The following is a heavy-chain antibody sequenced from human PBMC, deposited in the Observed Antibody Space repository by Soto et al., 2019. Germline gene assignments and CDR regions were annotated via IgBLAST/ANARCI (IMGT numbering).Heavy chain of an antibody. V-gene: IGHV1-69*06. CDR1: GRIFSSFP. Sequence: QVQVVQSGAEVKKTGSSVKISCKASGRIFSSFPTSWVRQVPGQGLEWMGGVISASGSVTYAPKFQGRVTMTAVNSAGIGYMELTSLTSEDTALYDCARVVSRDAYNAVLDQWGPGTMVTVSS. D-gene: IGHD1-1*01. J-gene: IGHJ1*01. CDR2: VISASGSV. CDR3: ARVVSRDAYNAVLDQ.